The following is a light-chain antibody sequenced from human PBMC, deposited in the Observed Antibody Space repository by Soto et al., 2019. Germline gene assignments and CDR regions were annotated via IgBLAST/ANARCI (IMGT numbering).Light chain of an antibody. J-gene: IGKJ1*01. CDR1: QGISSY. CDR2: AAS. CDR3: QQSSNIPWT. V-gene: IGKV1-9*01. Sequence: IQLTQSPSSLSASVGDRVTITCRASQGISSYLAWYQQKPGKAPKLLIYAASTLQSGVPSRFRGSASGTEFTLSISSLQREDFATYFCQQSSNIPWTFGQGTKVEMK.